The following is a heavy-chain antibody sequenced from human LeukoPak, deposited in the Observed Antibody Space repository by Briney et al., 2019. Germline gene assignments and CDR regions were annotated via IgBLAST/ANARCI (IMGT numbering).Heavy chain of an antibody. CDR3: GPQEDCSRTTCQFDY. Sequence: PGGSLRLSCAASGFIFSTYWMHWVRQAPGKGLVWVSRMNSDGSSISYADSVKGRFTISRDNAKNTLYLQMNNLRPEDTAVYYCGPQEDCSRTTCQFDYWGQGTLVTVSS. J-gene: IGHJ4*02. V-gene: IGHV3-74*01. CDR2: MNSDGSSI. CDR1: GFIFSTYW. D-gene: IGHD2-2*01.